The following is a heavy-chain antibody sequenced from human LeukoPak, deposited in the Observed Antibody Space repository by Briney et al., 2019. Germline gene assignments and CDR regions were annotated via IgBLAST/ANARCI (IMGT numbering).Heavy chain of an antibody. Sequence: SQTLSLTCALSGDSVSSSASWNWIRQSPSRGLEWLGRTYYRSKWSSDYATSVKSRITINADTSKNQFSLQLSSVTPEDTAVYYCARDADSSNEWGPFDPWGQGTLVTVFS. J-gene: IGHJ5*02. CDR1: GDSVSSSAS. V-gene: IGHV6-1*01. CDR3: ARDADSSNEWGPFDP. CDR2: TYYRSKWSS. D-gene: IGHD1-1*01.